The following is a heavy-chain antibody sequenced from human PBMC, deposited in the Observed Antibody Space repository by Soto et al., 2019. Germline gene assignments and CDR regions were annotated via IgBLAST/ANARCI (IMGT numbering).Heavy chain of an antibody. V-gene: IGHV1-46*01. J-gene: IGHJ3*02. CDR1: GYTFTSYY. Sequence: ASVKVSCKASGYTFTSYYMHWVRQAPGQGLEWMGIINPSGGSKSYAQKFQGRVTMTRDTSTSTVYMELSSLRSEDTAVYYCARGGVVVVAATDAFDIWGQGTMVTV. D-gene: IGHD2-15*01. CDR2: INPSGGSK. CDR3: ARGGVVVVAATDAFDI.